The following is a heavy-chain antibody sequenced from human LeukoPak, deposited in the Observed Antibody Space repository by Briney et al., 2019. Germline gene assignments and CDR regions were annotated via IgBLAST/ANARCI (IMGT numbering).Heavy chain of an antibody. CDR2: ISYDGSNK. Sequence: GGSLRLSRAASGFTFSSYAMHWVRQAPGKGLEWVAVISYDGSNKYYADSVKGRFTISRDNSKNTLYLQMNSLRAEDTAVYYCAREKFPEGDADYYYYYGMDVWGQGTTVTVSS. D-gene: IGHD1-14*01. CDR1: GFTFSSYA. J-gene: IGHJ6*02. CDR3: AREKFPEGDADYYYYYGMDV. V-gene: IGHV3-30-3*01.